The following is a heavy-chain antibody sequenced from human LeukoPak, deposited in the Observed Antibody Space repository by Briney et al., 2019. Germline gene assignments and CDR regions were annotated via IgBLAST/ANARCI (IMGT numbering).Heavy chain of an antibody. V-gene: IGHV4-4*07. J-gene: IGHJ5*02. CDR3: ARDQGIVPAAIRGGKNWFDP. CDR2: IYTSGST. CDR1: GGSISSYY. D-gene: IGHD2-2*02. Sequence: SETLSLTCTVSGGSISSYYWSWIRQPAGKGLEWIGRIYTSGSTNYNPSLKSRVTMSVDTSKNQFSLKLSPVTAADTAVYYCARDQGIVPAAIRGGKNWFDPWGQGTLVTVSS.